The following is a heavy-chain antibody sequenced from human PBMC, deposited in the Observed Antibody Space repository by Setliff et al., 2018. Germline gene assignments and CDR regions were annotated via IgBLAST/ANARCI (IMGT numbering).Heavy chain of an antibody. Sequence: SVKVSCKASGATFSSYGISWVRQAPGQGLEWMGGTIPMFGTTEYAQKFQGRLTIITDESTNTAFMQLSSLRSDDTAFYYCVRSGKFGMRFWFDQWGQGTLVTVSS. CDR1: GATFSSYG. CDR3: VRSGKFGMRFWFDQ. CDR2: TIPMFGTT. D-gene: IGHD1-26*01. J-gene: IGHJ5*02. V-gene: IGHV1-69*05.